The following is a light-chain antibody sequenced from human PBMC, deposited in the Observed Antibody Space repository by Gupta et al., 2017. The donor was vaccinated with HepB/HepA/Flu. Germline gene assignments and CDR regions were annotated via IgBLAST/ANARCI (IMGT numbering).Light chain of an antibody. V-gene: IGKV1-12*01. CDR2: AAY. CDR1: QGIRSL. J-gene: IGKJ4*01. CDR3: QHANSFPLS. Sequence: IHITQSPSSVSASLGDRVTITCRASQGIRSLLAWYQQKPGKAPKLLIYAAYSSQSGVPSRFSGSGSGTDFTLTISCPQPEHFATHHCQHANSFPLSFGGGTKVEIK.